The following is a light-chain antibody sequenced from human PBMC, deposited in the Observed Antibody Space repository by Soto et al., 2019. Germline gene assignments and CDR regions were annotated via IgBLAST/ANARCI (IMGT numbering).Light chain of an antibody. V-gene: IGKV1-5*01. CDR2: DAS. J-gene: IGKJ2*01. CDR3: QQYNSYGT. Sequence: DIQMTQSPSTLSASVGDRVTITCRASQCIGSSLAWYQQKPGKGPKLLIYDASTLESGVPSRFSGSGFGTEFALTISSLQPDDFATFYCQQYNSYGTFGQGTKLEIK. CDR1: QCIGSS.